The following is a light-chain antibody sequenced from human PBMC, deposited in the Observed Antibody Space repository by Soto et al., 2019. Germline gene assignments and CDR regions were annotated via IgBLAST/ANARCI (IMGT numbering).Light chain of an antibody. CDR2: AAS. CDR1: QNLNMY. CDR3: QQSYSTSIT. Sequence: DIQMTQSPSSLSASVGDRVTISCRASQNLNMYLNWYQQKPGKAPKLLIYAASTLQSGVPSKFSGSGSGTHFTLTISSLQPEDFATYYCQQSYSTSITFGQGTRLEIK. J-gene: IGKJ5*01. V-gene: IGKV1-39*01.